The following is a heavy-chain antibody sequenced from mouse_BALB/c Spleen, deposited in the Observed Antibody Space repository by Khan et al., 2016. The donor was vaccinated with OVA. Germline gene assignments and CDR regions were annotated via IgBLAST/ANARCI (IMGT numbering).Heavy chain of an antibody. D-gene: IGHD2-14*01. Sequence: QVQLKQSGAELARPWASVKMSCKASGYTFTSYTIHWIKLRPGQGLEWIGYINPSNGYTNYNQKFKDKAILTADNSSTTAYMELSSLTSDDSALYNCVRDGAYHRNDGWFAYWGQGTLVTVSA. CDR2: INPSNGYT. CDR1: GYTFTSYT. CDR3: VRDGAYHRNDGWFAY. V-gene: IGHV1-4*01. J-gene: IGHJ3*01.